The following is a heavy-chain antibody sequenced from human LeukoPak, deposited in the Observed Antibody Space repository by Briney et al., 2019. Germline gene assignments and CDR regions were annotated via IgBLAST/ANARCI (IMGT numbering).Heavy chain of an antibody. Sequence: GESLKISCKGSGYSFTSYWIGWVRQMPGKGLEGMGIIYPGDSDTRYSPSFQGQVTISADKSISTAYLQWSSLKASDTAMYYCARQSDCDFWSGYHDAFDIWGQGTMVTVSS. D-gene: IGHD3-3*01. CDR3: ARQSDCDFWSGYHDAFDI. CDR2: IYPGDSDT. J-gene: IGHJ3*02. CDR1: GYSFTSYW. V-gene: IGHV5-51*01.